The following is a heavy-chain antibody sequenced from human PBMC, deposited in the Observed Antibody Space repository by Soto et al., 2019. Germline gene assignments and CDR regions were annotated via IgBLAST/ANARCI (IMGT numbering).Heavy chain of an antibody. D-gene: IGHD6-19*01. CDR2: ITAYNGNT. CDR3: ARDRGSSGWSEGFDP. CDR1: GYTFTSYA. V-gene: IGHV1-18*01. J-gene: IGHJ5*02. Sequence: ASVKVSCKASGYTFTSYAISWVRQAPGQGLEWMGWITAYNGNTNYAQKLQGRVTMTTDTSTSTAYMELRSLRSDDTAVYYCARDRGSSGWSEGFDPWGQGTLVTVS.